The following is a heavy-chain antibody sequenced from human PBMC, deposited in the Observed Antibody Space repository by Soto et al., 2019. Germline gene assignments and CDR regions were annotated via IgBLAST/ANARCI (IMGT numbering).Heavy chain of an antibody. D-gene: IGHD3-16*01. CDR3: AKSSRQYAAAFRVFFDP. V-gene: IGHV3-23*01. CDR2: ISGSDGKT. J-gene: IGHJ5*02. Sequence: LRLSCTTSGFSFASFAMTWVRQAPGKGLEWVATISGSDGKTYYADSVKGRFSISRDTSRNTLYLQMNSLRADDTAMYYCAKSSRQYAAAFRVFFDPWGRGTLVTVSS. CDR1: GFSFASFA.